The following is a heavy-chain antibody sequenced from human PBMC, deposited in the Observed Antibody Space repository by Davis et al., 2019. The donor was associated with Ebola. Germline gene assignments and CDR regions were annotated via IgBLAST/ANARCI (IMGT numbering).Heavy chain of an antibody. V-gene: IGHV1-69*04. D-gene: IGHD3-22*01. CDR2: IIPILGIA. CDR1: GYTFTSYG. Sequence: AASVKVSCKASGYTFTSYGISWVRQAPGQGLEWMGRIIPILGIANYAQKFQGRVTITADKSTSTAYMELSSLRSEDTAVYYCARERRDSSGYYYYYYGMDVWGQGTTVTVSS. J-gene: IGHJ6*02. CDR3: ARERRDSSGYYYYYYGMDV.